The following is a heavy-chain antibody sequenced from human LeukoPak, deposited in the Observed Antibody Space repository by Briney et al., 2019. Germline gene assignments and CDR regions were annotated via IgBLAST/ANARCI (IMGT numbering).Heavy chain of an antibody. J-gene: IGHJ4*02. CDR1: GFTFSSYA. D-gene: IGHD6-19*01. CDR2: VSYDGSNK. Sequence: GGSLRLSCAASGFTFSSYAMHWVRQAPGKGLEWVAVVSYDGSNKYYADSVKGRFTISRDNSKNTLYLQMNSLRAEDTAVYYCAPVAGYYYDYWGQGTLVTVSS. CDR3: APVAGYYYDY. V-gene: IGHV3-30-3*01.